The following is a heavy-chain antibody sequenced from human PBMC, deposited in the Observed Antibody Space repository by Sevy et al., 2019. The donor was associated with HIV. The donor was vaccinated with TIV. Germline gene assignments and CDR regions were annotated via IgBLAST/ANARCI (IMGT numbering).Heavy chain of an antibody. CDR1: GGSISSYY. V-gene: IGHV4-59*01. J-gene: IGHJ6*02. D-gene: IGHD1-26*01. Sequence: SETLSLTCTVSGGSISSYYWSWIRQPPGKGLEWIGYIYYSGSTNYNPSLKSRVTISVDTSKNQFSLKLSSVTAADTAVYYCARLGSNLYYYSYGMDVWGQGTTVTVSS. CDR3: ARLGSNLYYYSYGMDV. CDR2: IYYSGST.